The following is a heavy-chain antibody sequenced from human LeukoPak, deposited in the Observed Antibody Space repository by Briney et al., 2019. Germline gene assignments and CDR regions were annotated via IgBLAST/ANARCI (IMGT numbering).Heavy chain of an antibody. CDR2: TYYRSKWFN. CDR3: VREYSSGWAFES. CDR1: GDSVSSNNAA. Sequence: SQTLSLTCAIFGDSVSSNNAAWNWIRQSPSRGLEWLGRTYYRSKWFNDYTGSVKSRITINPDTSKNQFSLQLKSMTPEDAAVYYCVREYSSGWAFESWGQGILVTVSS. V-gene: IGHV6-1*01. J-gene: IGHJ4*02. D-gene: IGHD6-19*01.